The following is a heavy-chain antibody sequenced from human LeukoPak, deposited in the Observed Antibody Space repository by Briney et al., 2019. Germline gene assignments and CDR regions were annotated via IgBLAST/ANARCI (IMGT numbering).Heavy chain of an antibody. J-gene: IGHJ5*02. V-gene: IGHV4-34*01. CDR3: ARGVSGSYINWFDP. CDR2: INHSGST. CDR1: GRYFSVYY. Sequence: SEPLSLTCAVYGRYFSVYYWSWIRQPPGKGLEWIGEINHSGSTIYNLPLKSRHTISVDTSKNQFPLRLSSATAAETAVYYCARGVSGSYINWFDPWGQGTLATVSS. D-gene: IGHD1-26*01.